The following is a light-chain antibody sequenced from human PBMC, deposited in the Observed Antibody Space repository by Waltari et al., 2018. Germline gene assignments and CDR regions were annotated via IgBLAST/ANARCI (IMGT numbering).Light chain of an antibody. CDR3: QHYNAWPRA. CDR1: QSVRNN. J-gene: IGKJ1*01. Sequence: EIVMTQSPAILSVSPGERATLSCRASQSVRNNLAWYQQKPGQAPRLLSYGASARATRVPARFSGSGSGTDFTLTISSLQSEDFAVYFCQHYNAWPRAFGQGTRVEIK. CDR2: GAS. V-gene: IGKV3-15*01.